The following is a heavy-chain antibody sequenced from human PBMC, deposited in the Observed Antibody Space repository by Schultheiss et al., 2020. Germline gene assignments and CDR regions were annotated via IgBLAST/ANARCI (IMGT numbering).Heavy chain of an antibody. CDR3: ATDPTRIVGATTG. J-gene: IGHJ4*02. CDR1: GGTFSSYA. D-gene: IGHD1-26*01. V-gene: IGHV1-69*05. CDR2: IIPIFGTA. Sequence: SVKVSCKASGGTFSSYAISWVRQAPGQGLEWMGGIIPIFGTANYAQKFQGRVTITRDTSASTAYMELSSLRSEDTAVYYCATDPTRIVGATTGWGQGNLGTVSS.